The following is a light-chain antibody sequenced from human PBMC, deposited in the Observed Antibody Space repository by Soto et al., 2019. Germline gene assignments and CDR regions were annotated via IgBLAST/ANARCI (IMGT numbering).Light chain of an antibody. J-gene: IGLJ1*01. CDR1: SSDVGGSNY. Sequence: QSALTQPASVSGSPGQSITISCTGTSSDVGGSNYVSWYQQHPGKAPKLMIYEVNHRPSGISTRFSGSKSGNTASLTISGLHAEDEADYYCSSYTSSSTRVFGTGTKLTVL. CDR3: SSYTSSSTRV. V-gene: IGLV2-14*01. CDR2: EVN.